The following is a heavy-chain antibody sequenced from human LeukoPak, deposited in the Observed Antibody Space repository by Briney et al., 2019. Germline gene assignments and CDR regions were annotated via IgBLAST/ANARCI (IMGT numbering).Heavy chain of an antibody. CDR2: IKSKTDGGTT. Sequence: PGGSLRLSCAASGFTFSNAWMSWVRQAPGKGLEWVGRIKSKTDGGTTDYAAPVKGRFTISRDDSKNTLYLQMNSLKTEDTAVYYCTTERSGYYDFWSGYYYNWFDPWGQGTLVTVSS. J-gene: IGHJ5*02. CDR3: TTERSGYYDFWSGYYYNWFDP. V-gene: IGHV3-15*01. D-gene: IGHD3-3*01. CDR1: GFTFSNAW.